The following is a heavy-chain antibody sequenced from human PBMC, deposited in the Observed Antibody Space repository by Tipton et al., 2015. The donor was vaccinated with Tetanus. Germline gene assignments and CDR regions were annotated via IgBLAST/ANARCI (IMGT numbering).Heavy chain of an antibody. D-gene: IGHD4-17*01. CDR2: IYYSGST. CDR3: ARGGGDYGYYFDY. Sequence: TLSLTCTVSGGSISSGGYYWSWIRQYPGKGLEWIGYIYYSGSTYYNPSLKSRVTISVDTSKNQLSLKLSSVAAADTAVYYCARGGGDYGYYFDYWSQGTLVTVSS. CDR1: GGSISSGGYY. J-gene: IGHJ4*02. V-gene: IGHV4-31*03.